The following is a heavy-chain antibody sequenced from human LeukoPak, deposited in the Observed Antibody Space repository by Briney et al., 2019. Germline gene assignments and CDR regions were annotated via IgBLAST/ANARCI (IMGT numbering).Heavy chain of an antibody. V-gene: IGHV3-33*01. D-gene: IGHD1-26*01. CDR1: GFTFSSYG. Sequence: GGSLRLSCAASGFTFSSYGMHWVRQAPGKGLEWVAVIWYDGSNKYYADSVKGRFTISRDNSKNTLYLQMNSLRAEDTAVYYCARGWELLRYYFDYWGQGTLVTVSS. J-gene: IGHJ4*02. CDR2: IWYDGSNK. CDR3: ARGWELLRYYFDY.